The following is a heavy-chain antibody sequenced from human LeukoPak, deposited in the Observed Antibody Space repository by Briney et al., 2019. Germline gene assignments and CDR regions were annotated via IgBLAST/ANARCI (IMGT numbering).Heavy chain of an antibody. CDR3: ARRLVGATTFLDV. Sequence: SQTLSLTCTVSGGSINSGSYYWIWIRQPAGKGLEWIGRIYTSGSTNYNVSLKSRVTISMDTSKNQFSLKLSSVTAADTAVYYCARRLVGATTFLDVWGQGTLVTVSS. CDR2: IYTSGST. D-gene: IGHD1-26*01. CDR1: GGSINSGSYY. J-gene: IGHJ3*01. V-gene: IGHV4-61*02.